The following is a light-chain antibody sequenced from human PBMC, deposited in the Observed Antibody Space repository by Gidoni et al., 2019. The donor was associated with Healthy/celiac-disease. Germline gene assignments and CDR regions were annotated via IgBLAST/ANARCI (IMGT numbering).Light chain of an antibody. Sequence: SYVLTHPPSVSVAPGQTARITCGGNNSGSKSVHWYQQQPGQAPVLVVYDDSDRPSGIPERFSGSISGNTATLTISRVEAGDEADYYCQVWDSSSDHPVFGTGTKVTVL. CDR1: NSGSKS. J-gene: IGLJ1*01. CDR2: DDS. V-gene: IGLV3-21*02. CDR3: QVWDSSSDHPV.